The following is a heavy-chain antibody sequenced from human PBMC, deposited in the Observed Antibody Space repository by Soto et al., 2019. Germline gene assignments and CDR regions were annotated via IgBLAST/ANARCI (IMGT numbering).Heavy chain of an antibody. CDR2: ISAYNGKT. J-gene: IGHJ4*02. CDR3: ATDRAYCGGDCLAY. D-gene: IGHD2-21*02. V-gene: IGHV1-18*01. CDR1: GYTFTSYG. Sequence: ASVKVSCKASGYTFTSYGISWVRQAPGQGLEWMGWISAYNGKTNYAQKFQGRVTMTADTSTDTAYMELSSLRSEDTAVYYCATDRAYCGGDCLAYWGQGTLVTVSS.